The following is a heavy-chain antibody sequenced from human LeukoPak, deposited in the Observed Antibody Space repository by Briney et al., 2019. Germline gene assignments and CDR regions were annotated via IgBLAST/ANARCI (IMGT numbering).Heavy chain of an antibody. J-gene: IGHJ4*02. CDR3: ARDAIGFSWFLFDY. Sequence: GGSLRLSCAPSGFTFSSYEMNWVRQAPGKGLEWVSYISSSGSTIYYADSVKGRFTISRDNAKNSLYLQMNSLRAEDTAVYYCARDAIGFSWFLFDYWGQGTLVTVSS. CDR2: ISSSGSTI. V-gene: IGHV3-48*03. CDR1: GFTFSSYE. D-gene: IGHD6-13*01.